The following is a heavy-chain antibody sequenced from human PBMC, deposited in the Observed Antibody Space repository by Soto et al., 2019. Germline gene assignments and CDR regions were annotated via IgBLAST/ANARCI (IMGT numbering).Heavy chain of an antibody. V-gene: IGHV1-69*12. CDR1: GATFSISV. CDR2: IISMFGTP. J-gene: IGHJ4*02. CDR3: ARDLGGGYEPGDY. Sequence: QVQLVQSGAELKKPGSSVKVSCRASGATFSISVFNWVRQAPGQGLEWMGGIISMFGTPNYSQKFQGRATISADESTSSAYMELNNLRSDDTSIYSCARDLGGGYEPGDYWGQGTQVTVSS. D-gene: IGHD5-12*01.